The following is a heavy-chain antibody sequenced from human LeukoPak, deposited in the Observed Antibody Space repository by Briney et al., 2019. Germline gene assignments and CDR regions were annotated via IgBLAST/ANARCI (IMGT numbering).Heavy chain of an antibody. Sequence: GGSLRLSCAASGFTFSSYWMHWVRQAPGKGLVWVPRIKSDGSTNYADSVKGRFTISRDNAKNTVSLQMNSLRAEDTAVYYCARAPSETGGYYPEYFRHWGQGTLVTVSS. CDR3: ARAPSETGGYYPEYFRH. CDR2: IKSDGST. J-gene: IGHJ1*01. CDR1: GFTFSSYW. V-gene: IGHV3-74*01. D-gene: IGHD3-22*01.